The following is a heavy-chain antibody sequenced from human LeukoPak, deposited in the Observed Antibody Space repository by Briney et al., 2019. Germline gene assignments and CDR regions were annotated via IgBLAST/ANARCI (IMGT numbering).Heavy chain of an antibody. CDR3: ARTGDRDAFDI. CDR2: IYYSGST. Sequence: SETLSLTCTVSGGSISSYYWSWIRQPPGKGLEWIGYIYYSGSTNYNPSLKSRVTISVDTSKNQFSLNLSSVTAADTAVYYCARTGDRDAFDIWGQGTMVTVSS. J-gene: IGHJ3*02. D-gene: IGHD7-27*01. CDR1: GGSISSYY. V-gene: IGHV4-59*01.